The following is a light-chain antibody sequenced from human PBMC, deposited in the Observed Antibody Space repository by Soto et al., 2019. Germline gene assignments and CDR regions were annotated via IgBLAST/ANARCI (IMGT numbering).Light chain of an antibody. CDR1: QGISTY. CDR2: AAS. Sequence: DIQMTQSPSSLSASVGDRVTSTCRASQGISTYLVWYQQKPGTVPKLLIFAASTLQSGVPSRFSGSGSGTDFPLAFSSLQPDDFATYYCQNYYGVPWTYRPGTKVEIK. CDR3: QNYYGVPWT. J-gene: IGKJ1*01. V-gene: IGKV1-27*01.